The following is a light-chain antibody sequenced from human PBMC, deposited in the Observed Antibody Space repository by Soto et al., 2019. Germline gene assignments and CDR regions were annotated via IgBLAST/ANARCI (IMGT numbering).Light chain of an antibody. CDR1: SSDVGSYNL. CDR3: CSYAGSSTYV. Sequence: QSALTQPASVSGSPGQSITISCTGTSSDVGSYNLVSWYQQHPGKAPKVMIYEGSKRPSGVSNRFSGSKPGNTASLTISGLQAEDEADYYCCSYAGSSTYVFGTGTKVTVL. CDR2: EGS. V-gene: IGLV2-23*01. J-gene: IGLJ1*01.